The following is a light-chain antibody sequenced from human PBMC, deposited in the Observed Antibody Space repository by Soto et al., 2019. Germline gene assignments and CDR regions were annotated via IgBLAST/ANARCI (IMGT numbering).Light chain of an antibody. CDR3: QHFGNSLWT. V-gene: IGKV3-15*01. Sequence: EIVLTQSPATLSVSPGERVTLSCRASQSVRSHLAWYRQRPGQVPRLLIYDASSRATGIPAKFSGTGSGTDFTLTISGLEPEDFAVYYCQHFGNSLWTFGQGTKVDIK. CDR2: DAS. J-gene: IGKJ1*01. CDR1: QSVRSH.